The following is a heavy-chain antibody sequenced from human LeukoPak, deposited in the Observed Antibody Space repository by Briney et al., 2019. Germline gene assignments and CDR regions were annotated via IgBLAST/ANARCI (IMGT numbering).Heavy chain of an antibody. J-gene: IGHJ4*02. CDR2: INYGGST. CDR1: GGSISSYY. Sequence: PSETLSLTCTVTGGSISSYYWSWIRQPPGKGLEWIGYINYGGSTHCNPSLKSRVSISVDTSKNQFSLTLNSVTAADTAVYYCARVFEGYYFDSWGQGTLVTVSS. V-gene: IGHV4-59*01. CDR3: ARVFEGYYFDS.